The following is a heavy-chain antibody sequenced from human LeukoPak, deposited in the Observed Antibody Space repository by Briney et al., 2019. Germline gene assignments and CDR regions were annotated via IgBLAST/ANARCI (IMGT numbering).Heavy chain of an antibody. J-gene: IGHJ5*02. CDR3: ARQPQYNWFDP. CDR2: IYTSGST. V-gene: IGHV4-4*09. Sequence: SETLSLTCTVSGGSISSYYWSWIRQPPGKGLEWIGYIYTSGSTNYNPSLKSRVTISVDTSKNQFSLKLSSVTAADTAVYYCARQPQYNWFDPWGQGTLVTVSS. CDR1: GGSISSYY.